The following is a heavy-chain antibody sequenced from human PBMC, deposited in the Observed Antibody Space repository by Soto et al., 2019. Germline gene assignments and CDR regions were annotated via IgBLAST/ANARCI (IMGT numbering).Heavy chain of an antibody. D-gene: IGHD4-4*01. Sequence: QVQLVQSGAEVKKPGSSVKVSCKASGGTFSSYTISWVRQAPGQGLEWMGRIIPILGIANYAQKFQGRVTITTDKPTSTAYMELSSVSSEDTAVYYCARSGRDDYNFVDLVSFDPWGQGTLVTVSS. CDR3: ARSGRDDYNFVDLVSFDP. V-gene: IGHV1-69*02. CDR2: IIPILGIA. J-gene: IGHJ5*02. CDR1: GGTFSSYT.